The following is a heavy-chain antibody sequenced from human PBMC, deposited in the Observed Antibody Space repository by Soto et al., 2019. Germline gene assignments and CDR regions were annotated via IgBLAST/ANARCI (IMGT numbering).Heavy chain of an antibody. Sequence: QVLLVESGGGVVQPGRSLRLSCAASGFTFSSYDMHWVRQAPGKGLEWVAHISYDGGDKDYADSVKGRFAISRDNSKNTLSLQMNSLRPEDTAVFYCAKDLGTPYHDWGQGTLVVVSS. CDR3: AKDLGTPYHD. V-gene: IGHV3-30*18. J-gene: IGHJ4*02. CDR2: ISYDGGDK. CDR1: GFTFSSYD. D-gene: IGHD1-1*01.